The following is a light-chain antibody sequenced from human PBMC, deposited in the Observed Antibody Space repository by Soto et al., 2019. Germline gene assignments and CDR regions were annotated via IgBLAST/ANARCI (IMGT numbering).Light chain of an antibody. Sequence: EIVLTQSPGTLSLSPGERATLSCRASQSVSSNSLAWYHQKPGQPPRLLIYGASSRATGIPVRFSGSGSGTEFTLTISSLQSEDFAVYYCQQYNNWPLTFGQGTRLEIK. J-gene: IGKJ5*01. V-gene: IGKV3-15*01. CDR3: QQYNNWPLT. CDR2: GAS. CDR1: QSVSSN.